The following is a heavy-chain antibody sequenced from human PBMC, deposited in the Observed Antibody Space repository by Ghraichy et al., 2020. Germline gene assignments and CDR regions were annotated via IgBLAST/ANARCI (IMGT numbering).Heavy chain of an antibody. Sequence: GGSLRLSCAASGFTFSSYAMSWVRQAPGKGLEWVSAISGSGGSTYYADSVKGRFTISRDNSKNTLYLQMNSLRAEDTAVYYCANFWVLGERRRQAVAETGWGQGTLVTVSS. CDR3: ANFWVLGERRRQAVAETG. V-gene: IGHV3-23*01. CDR2: ISGSGGST. J-gene: IGHJ4*02. D-gene: IGHD6-19*01. CDR1: GFTFSSYA.